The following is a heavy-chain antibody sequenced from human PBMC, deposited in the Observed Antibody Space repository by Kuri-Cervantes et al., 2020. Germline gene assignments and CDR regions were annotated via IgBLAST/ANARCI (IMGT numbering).Heavy chain of an antibody. D-gene: IGHD2-2*01. V-gene: IGHV3-30-3*01. CDR2: ISYDGSNK. CDR1: GFTFSSYA. CDR3: ARVIPAAMVH. Sequence: GESLKISCAASGFTFSSYAMHWVRQAPGKGLEWVAVISYDGSNKYYADSVKGRFTISRDNAKNSLYLQMNSLRVEDTAVYYCARVIPAAMVHWGQGTLVTVSS. J-gene: IGHJ4*02.